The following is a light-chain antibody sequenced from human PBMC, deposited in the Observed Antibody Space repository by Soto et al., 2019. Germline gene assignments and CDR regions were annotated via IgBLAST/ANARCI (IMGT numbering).Light chain of an antibody. CDR1: TGAVTSGHY. CDR3: LLSYSGARV. CDR2: DTS. Sequence: QAVVTQEPSLTVSPGGTVTLTSGSSTGAVTSGHYPYWFQQKPGQAPQTLIYDTSNKHSWTPARFSGSLLGGKAALTLSGAQPEDEAEYFCLLSYSGARVFGGGTKLTVL. V-gene: IGLV7-46*01. J-gene: IGLJ3*02.